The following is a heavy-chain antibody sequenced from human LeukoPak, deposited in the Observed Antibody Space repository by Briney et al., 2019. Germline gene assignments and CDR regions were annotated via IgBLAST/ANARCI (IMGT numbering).Heavy chain of an antibody. V-gene: IGHV1-46*01. CDR2: INPSGGSA. CDR1: GYTFTSYY. D-gene: IGHD1-7*01. J-gene: IGHJ4*02. CDR3: ARADNWNYAGHFDY. Sequence: ASVKVSCKASGYTFTSYYMHWVRQAPGQGLEWMGIINPSGGSASYAQKFQGRVTMTRDTSTSTAYMELRSLRSDDTAVYYCARADNWNYAGHFDYWGQGTLVTVSS.